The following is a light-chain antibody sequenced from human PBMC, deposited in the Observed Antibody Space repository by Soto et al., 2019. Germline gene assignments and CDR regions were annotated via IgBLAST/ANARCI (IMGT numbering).Light chain of an antibody. J-gene: IGLJ2*01. V-gene: IGLV2-14*01. CDR3: SSYTGRTPPVV. Sequence: QSALTQPASVSGSPGQSMTISCTGTSSDIGGYNFVSWYQQHPGKAPKLMIYDVSNRPSGVSNRFSGSKSGNTASLTISGLQAEDEADYYCSSYTGRTPPVVFGGGTKLTVL. CDR2: DVS. CDR1: SSDIGGYNF.